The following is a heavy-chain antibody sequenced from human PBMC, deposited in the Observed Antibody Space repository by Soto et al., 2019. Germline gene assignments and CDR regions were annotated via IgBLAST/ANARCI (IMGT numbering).Heavy chain of an antibody. CDR2: INCGNGET. D-gene: IGHD6-13*01. V-gene: IGHV1-3*01. J-gene: IGHJ4*02. CDR1: GYTFTSYG. Sequence: ASVKVSCKASGYTFTSYGISWVRQAPGQRLEWMGWINCGNGETKYSQKFQGRVTITRDTSATTVSMELSSLRSEDTVVYYCARDDRSSIDYWGQGTLVTVSS. CDR3: ARDDRSSIDY.